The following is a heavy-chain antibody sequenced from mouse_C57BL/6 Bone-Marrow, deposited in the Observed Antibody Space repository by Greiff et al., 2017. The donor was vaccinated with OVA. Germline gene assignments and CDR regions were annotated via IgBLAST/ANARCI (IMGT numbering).Heavy chain of an antibody. CDR1: GFTFSSYG. Sequence: EVKLVESGGDLVKPGGSLKLSCAASGFTFSSYGMSWVRQTPDKRLEWVATISSGGSYTYYPDSVKGRFTISRDNAKNTLYLQMSSLKSEDTAMYYCARRSDDGSFAYWGQGTLVTVSA. V-gene: IGHV5-6*02. J-gene: IGHJ3*01. CDR3: ARRSDDGSFAY. CDR2: ISSGGSYT. D-gene: IGHD2-3*01.